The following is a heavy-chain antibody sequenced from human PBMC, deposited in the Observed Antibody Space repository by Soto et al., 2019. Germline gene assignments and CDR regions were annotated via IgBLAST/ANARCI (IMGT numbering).Heavy chain of an antibody. Sequence: SVKVSCKASGGTFSSYTISWVRQAPGQGFEWMGRIIPFLGIANYAQKFQGRVTITADKSTSTAYMELSSLRSEDTAVYYCASPPKDYDYGDYVLVYWGQGTLVTVSS. CDR3: ASPPKDYDYGDYVLVY. D-gene: IGHD4-17*01. CDR2: IIPFLGIA. J-gene: IGHJ4*02. V-gene: IGHV1-69*02. CDR1: GGTFSSYT.